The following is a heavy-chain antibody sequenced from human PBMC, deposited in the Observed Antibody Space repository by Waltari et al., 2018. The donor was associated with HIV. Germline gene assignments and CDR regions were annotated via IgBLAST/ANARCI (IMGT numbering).Heavy chain of an antibody. D-gene: IGHD3-10*01. CDR3: ARLKAGADNAFDL. CDR2: IYPGDSDT. V-gene: IGHV5-51*03. CDR1: EYSFASYW. J-gene: IGHJ3*01. Sequence: EMQLVQSGTEMRRSGESLKISCRASEYSFASYWVGWVRQKTGQGMEWMGIIYPGDSDTMYSPSFQGQVTVAVDKSLDTAYLQWGSLRSSDTAMYYGARLKAGADNAFDLWGRGTMVIVSS.